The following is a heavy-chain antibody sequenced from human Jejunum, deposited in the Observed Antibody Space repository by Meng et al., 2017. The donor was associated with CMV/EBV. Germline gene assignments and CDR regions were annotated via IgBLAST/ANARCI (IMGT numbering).Heavy chain of an antibody. CDR2: INTGSGDT. D-gene: IGHD4/OR15-4a*01. CDR3: ARENWSDYGGHSIFDY. Sequence: QVQLVQSGTGVKKPGASVMLSCKASGYIFITHTMQWMRQAHGQSLEWMGWINTGSGDTRYSQSFQGRVTITRDTSANTAYMDVSSLRSDYTAVYYCARENWSDYGGHSIFDYWGQGTLVTVSS. J-gene: IGHJ4*02. CDR1: GYIFITHT. V-gene: IGHV1-3*04.